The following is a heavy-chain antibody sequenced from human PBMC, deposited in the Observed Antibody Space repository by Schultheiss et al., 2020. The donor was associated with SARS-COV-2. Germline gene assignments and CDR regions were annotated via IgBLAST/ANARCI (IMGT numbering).Heavy chain of an antibody. D-gene: IGHD6-19*01. CDR1: GFTFSSYA. Sequence: GESLKISCAASGFTFSSYAMHWVRQAPGKGLEWVAVISYDGSNKYYADSVKGRFTISRDNSKNTLYLQMNSLRAEDTAVYYCARAEWLADLDVWGQGTTVTVSS. V-gene: IGHV3-30*07. CDR2: ISYDGSNK. CDR3: ARAEWLADLDV. J-gene: IGHJ6*02.